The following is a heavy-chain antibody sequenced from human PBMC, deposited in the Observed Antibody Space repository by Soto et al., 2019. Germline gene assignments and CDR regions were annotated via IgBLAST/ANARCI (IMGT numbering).Heavy chain of an antibody. CDR2: INTGKGNT. D-gene: IGHD2-2*01. CDR3: ARAGDDCSAANCYVIDY. J-gene: IGHJ4*02. CDR1: GYTFTNYA. V-gene: IGHV1-3*04. Sequence: GASVKVSCKASGYTFTNYAMHWVRQAPGQRLEWMGWINTGKGNTKYSQKFQCRVTITSDTSASTAYMELSSLRSEDTAMYYCARAGDDCSAANCYVIDYWGQGTLVTVSS.